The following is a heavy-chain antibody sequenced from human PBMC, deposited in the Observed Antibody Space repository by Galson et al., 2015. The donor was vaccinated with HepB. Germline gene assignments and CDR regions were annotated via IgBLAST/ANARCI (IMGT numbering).Heavy chain of an antibody. Sequence: SLRLSCAASGFTFSNSGMDWFRQAPGKGLEWISYITATSSTIYYADSVRGRFTISRDNAKNSLYLQMSSLRDEDTAVYYCVRDYSNTWYGSYVGSQHWGQGTLVTVSS. D-gene: IGHD6-13*01. CDR2: ITATSSTI. CDR1: GFTFSNSG. J-gene: IGHJ1*01. V-gene: IGHV3-48*02. CDR3: VRDYSNTWYGSYVGSQH.